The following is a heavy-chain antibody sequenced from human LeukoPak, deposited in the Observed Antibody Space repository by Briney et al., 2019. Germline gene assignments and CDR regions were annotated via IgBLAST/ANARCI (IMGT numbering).Heavy chain of an antibody. Sequence: GGSLRLSCAACGFTFSISIMSWVRQAPGKGLEWVSYITSSSSHIYYADSVKGRFTISRDNDKHSLYLQLNSLSAEDTVVYYCARWGFPIYYYYMDVWGKGTTVTVSS. CDR3: ARWGFPIYYYYMDV. V-gene: IGHV3-48*01. J-gene: IGHJ6*03. CDR2: ITSSSSHI. CDR1: GFTFSISI. D-gene: IGHD3-16*01.